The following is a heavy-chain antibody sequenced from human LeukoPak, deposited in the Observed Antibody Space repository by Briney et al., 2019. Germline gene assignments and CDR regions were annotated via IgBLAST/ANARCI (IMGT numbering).Heavy chain of an antibody. D-gene: IGHD2-2*01. J-gene: IGHJ6*04. CDR3: ARNAVPDRPFSGMDV. V-gene: IGHV1-69*04. CDR2: IIPIFGIA. Sequence: SVKVSCKASGGTFSSYAISWVRQAPGQGLEWMGRIIPIFGIANYAQKFQGRVTITADKSTSTAYMELSSLRSEDTAVYYCARNAVPDRPFSGMDVWGKGTTVTVSS. CDR1: GGTFSSYA.